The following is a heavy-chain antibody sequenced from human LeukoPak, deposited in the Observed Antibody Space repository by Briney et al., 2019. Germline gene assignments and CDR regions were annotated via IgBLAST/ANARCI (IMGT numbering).Heavy chain of an antibody. CDR3: ARSETFEYSSQRSFDY. D-gene: IGHD6-6*01. V-gene: IGHV1-8*01. CDR1: GYTFTSYD. Sequence: ASVKVSCKASGYTFTSYDINWVRQATGQGLEWMGWMNPNSGNTGYAQKFQGRVTMTRNTSISTAYMELSSLRSEDTAVYYCARSETFEYSSQRSFDYWGQGTPVTVSS. J-gene: IGHJ4*02. CDR2: MNPNSGNT.